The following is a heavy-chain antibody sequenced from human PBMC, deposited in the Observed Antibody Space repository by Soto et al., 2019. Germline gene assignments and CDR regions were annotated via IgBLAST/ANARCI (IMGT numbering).Heavy chain of an antibody. Sequence: QVQLQESGPGLVKPSQTLSLTCTVSGGSISSGGYYWSWIRQHPGKGLEWIGYIYYSGSTYYNPSLKSRVTISVDTSKNQFSLKLSSVTAADSAVYYCARGAHTYYGSGSYPGFDYWGQGTLVTVSS. CDR3: ARGAHTYYGSGSYPGFDY. J-gene: IGHJ4*02. D-gene: IGHD3-10*01. V-gene: IGHV4-31*03. CDR1: GGSISSGGYY. CDR2: IYYSGST.